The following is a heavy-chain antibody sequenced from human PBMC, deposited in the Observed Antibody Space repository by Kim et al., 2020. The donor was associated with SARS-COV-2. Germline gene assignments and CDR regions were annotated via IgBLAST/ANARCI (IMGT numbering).Heavy chain of an antibody. Sequence: SETLSLTCAVYGGSFSGYYWTWIRQPPGEGLEWIGEINHSGTTYYTPSLKSRVTISVDTSKNQFSLKLSSVTDADTAVYYCARGLASGYDQKVYFDYWG. CDR2: INHSGTT. CDR1: GGSFSGYY. J-gene: IGHJ4*01. CDR3: ARGLASGYDQKVYFDY. V-gene: IGHV4-34*01. D-gene: IGHD5-12*01.